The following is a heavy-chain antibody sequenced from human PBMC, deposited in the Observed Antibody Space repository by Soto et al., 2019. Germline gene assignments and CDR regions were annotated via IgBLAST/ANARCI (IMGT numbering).Heavy chain of an antibody. V-gene: IGHV3-21*01. J-gene: IGHJ6*02. Sequence: PGGSLRLSCAASGFTFSSYSMNWVRQAPGKGLEWVSSISSSSYIYYADSVKGRFTTSRDNAKNSLYLQMNSLRAEDTAVYYCARVGDGGDYYYYGMDVWGQGTTVTVSS. D-gene: IGHD3-16*01. CDR2: ISSSSYI. CDR1: GFTFSSYS. CDR3: ARVGDGGDYYYYGMDV.